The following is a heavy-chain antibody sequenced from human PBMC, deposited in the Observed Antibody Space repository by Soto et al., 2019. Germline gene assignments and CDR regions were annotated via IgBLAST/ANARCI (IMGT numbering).Heavy chain of an antibody. CDR3: ATLGDCSGGSCYPHYYYGMDV. J-gene: IGHJ6*02. V-gene: IGHV3-48*03. CDR2: ISSSGSTI. Sequence: GSLRLSCAASGFTFSSYEMNWVRQAPGKGLEWVSYISSSGSTIYYADSVKGRFTISRDNAKNSLYLQMNSLRAEDTAVYYCATLGDCSGGSCYPHYYYGMDVWGQGTTVTVSS. CDR1: GFTFSSYE. D-gene: IGHD2-15*01.